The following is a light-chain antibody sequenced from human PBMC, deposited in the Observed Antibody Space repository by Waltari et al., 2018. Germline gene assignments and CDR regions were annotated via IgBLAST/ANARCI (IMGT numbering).Light chain of an antibody. Sequence: QSALTQPASVSGSPGQSITVSCIGTSNDIGSYNFVSWFQQHPGRAPKLMIYDVSERPLGVSDRFSGSKSGNTASLPISGLQAEDEADYYCFSYAGSNSFAFGGGTRVTVL. J-gene: IGLJ2*01. CDR1: SNDIGSYNF. V-gene: IGLV2-23*02. CDR2: DVS. CDR3: FSYAGSNSFA.